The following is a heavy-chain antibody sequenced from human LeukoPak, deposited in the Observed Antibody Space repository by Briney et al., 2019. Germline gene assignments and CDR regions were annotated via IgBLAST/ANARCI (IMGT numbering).Heavy chain of an antibody. CDR1: GYNFTSYW. V-gene: IGHV5-10-1*01. J-gene: IGHJ4*02. CDR3: ARYGDRLDFHFDY. Sequence: GESLKISCKGSGYNFTSYWISWVRQLPGKGLEWMGRIDPSDSYTNYSPSFQGHVTISADKSISTAYLQWSSLKASDTAMYYCARYGDRLDFHFDYWGQGTLVTVSS. D-gene: IGHD4-17*01. CDR2: IDPSDSYT.